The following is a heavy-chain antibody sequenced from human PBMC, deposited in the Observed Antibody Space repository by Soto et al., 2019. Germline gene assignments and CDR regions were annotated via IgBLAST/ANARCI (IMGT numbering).Heavy chain of an antibody. V-gene: IGHV4-34*01. J-gene: IGHJ4*02. D-gene: IGHD3-22*01. CDR3: ARVGSHDSSGYYYVTLFFFDY. CDR2: INHSGST. CDR1: VGSFSGYY. Sequence: AETLSLTFSVYVGSFSGYYGSWIRQPPGKGLEWIGEINHSGSTNYNPSLKSRVTISVDTSKNQFSLKLSSVTAADTAVYYCARVGSHDSSGYYYVTLFFFDYWGQGTLVNVSS.